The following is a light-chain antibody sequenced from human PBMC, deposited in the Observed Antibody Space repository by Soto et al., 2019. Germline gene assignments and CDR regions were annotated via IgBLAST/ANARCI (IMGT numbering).Light chain of an antibody. CDR2: DSD. CDR1: SANIGSNY. CDR3: GAWDGSLSVVL. J-gene: IGLJ2*01. V-gene: IGLV1-51*01. Sequence: QSVLTQPPSVSAAPGQKVTISCSGSSANIGSNYVSWYQHLPGTAPKLVIYDSDRRPSEIPDRFSGSKSGTSATLDITGLQTGDEPDYYCGAWDGSLSVVLFGGGTKLTVL.